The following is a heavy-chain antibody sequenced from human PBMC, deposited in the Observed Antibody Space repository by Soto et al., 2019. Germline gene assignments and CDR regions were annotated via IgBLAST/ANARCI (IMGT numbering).Heavy chain of an antibody. CDR3: ARGLLRLVRSCPNFGARHFDRDS. CDR1: GGSISSSSYY. V-gene: IGHV4-39*01. CDR2: IYYSGNT. D-gene: IGHD3-10*01. Sequence: SETLSLTCTVSGGSISSSSYYWGWIRQPPGKGLEWIGSIYYSGNTYYNPYLKSRVTISVDTSKNQFSLKLSSVTAADTSVYYCARGLLRLVRSCPNFGARHFDRDSGGKGTRFTFPS. J-gene: IGHJ6*03.